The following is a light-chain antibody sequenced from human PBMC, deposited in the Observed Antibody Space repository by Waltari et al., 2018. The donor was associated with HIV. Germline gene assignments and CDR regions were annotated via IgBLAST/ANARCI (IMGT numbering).Light chain of an antibody. CDR1: SGSVSTNYY. CDR3: VLYMGSGIWV. V-gene: IGLV8-61*01. Sequence: QTVVTQEPSFSVSPGGTVTLTCGLSSGSVSTNYYPSWYQQTPGQAPRTLLYDTNTRSSGVPDRFSVSILGNKAALTITGAQAYDESDYYCVLYMGSGIWVFGGGTKLTVL. CDR2: DTN. J-gene: IGLJ3*02.